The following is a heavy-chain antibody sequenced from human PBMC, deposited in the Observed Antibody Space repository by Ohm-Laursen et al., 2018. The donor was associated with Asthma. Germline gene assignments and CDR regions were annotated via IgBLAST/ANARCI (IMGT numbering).Heavy chain of an antibody. CDR3: AIYVVGAPPYYFDY. CDR1: GFTFSSYS. Sequence: SLRLSCSASGFTFSSYSMNWVRQAPGKGLEWVSYISSSSSTIYYADSVKGRFTISRDNAKNSLYLQMNSLRAEDTAVYYCAIYVVGAPPYYFDYWGQGTLVTVSS. D-gene: IGHD1-26*01. V-gene: IGHV3-48*01. J-gene: IGHJ4*02. CDR2: ISSSSSTI.